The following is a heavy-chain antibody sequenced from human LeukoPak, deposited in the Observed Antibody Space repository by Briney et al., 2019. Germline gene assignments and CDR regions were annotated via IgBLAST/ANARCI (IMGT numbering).Heavy chain of an antibody. CDR3: AKARWFGEWSWYYFDY. CDR2: ISGSGGST. Sequence: GGSLRLSCAASGFTFSSYAMSWVRQAPGKGLEWVSAISGSGGSTYYADSVKGRFTISRDNSKNTLYLQMNSLRAEDTAVYYCAKARWFGEWSWYYFDYWGQGTLVTVSS. CDR1: GFTFSSYA. D-gene: IGHD3-10*01. V-gene: IGHV3-23*01. J-gene: IGHJ4*02.